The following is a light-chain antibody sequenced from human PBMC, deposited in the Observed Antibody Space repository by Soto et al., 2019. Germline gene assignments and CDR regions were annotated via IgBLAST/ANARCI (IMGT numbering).Light chain of an antibody. CDR3: AAWDDSLSGLGV. CDR2: SNN. Sequence: QSVLTQPPSASGTPGQRVTISCSGSSSNIGSNYVYWYQQLPGTAPKLLIYSNNQRPSGVPDRFSGSKSGTSASLAISGLRSEDEADYYCAAWDDSLSGLGVFGTGTKLTVL. V-gene: IGLV1-47*02. J-gene: IGLJ1*01. CDR1: SSNIGSNY.